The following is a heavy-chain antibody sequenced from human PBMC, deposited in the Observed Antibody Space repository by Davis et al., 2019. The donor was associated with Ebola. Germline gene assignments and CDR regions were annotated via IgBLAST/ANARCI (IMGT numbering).Heavy chain of an antibody. CDR1: GFIVSDKY. CDR3: AKVELLGY. J-gene: IGHJ4*02. CDR2: IYRDGRT. V-gene: IGHV3-53*05. D-gene: IGHD1-7*01. Sequence: GESLKISCAASGFIVSDKYMSWVRQAPGKGLEWVSVIYRDGRTYHADSVKGRFTISRDNSKNTLYLQMNSLRAEDTAVYYCAKVELLGYWGQGTLVTVSS.